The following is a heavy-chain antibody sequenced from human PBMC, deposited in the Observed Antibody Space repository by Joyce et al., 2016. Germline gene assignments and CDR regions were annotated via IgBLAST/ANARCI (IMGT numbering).Heavy chain of an antibody. D-gene: IGHD2-15*01. V-gene: IGHV1-3*01. CDR2: INAGNGDK. CDR3: ARDAMVTDATLFDY. J-gene: IGHJ4*02. CDR1: GYIFTSSA. Sequence: QVHLVQSGADVRKPGASVRVSCRASGYIFTSSAIHWIRQAPGQSLEWMGWINAGNGDKRYSQKFQDRVTITRDTSATTVYMELSRLRSEDSAVYFCARDAMVTDATLFDYWGQGTLVTVSS.